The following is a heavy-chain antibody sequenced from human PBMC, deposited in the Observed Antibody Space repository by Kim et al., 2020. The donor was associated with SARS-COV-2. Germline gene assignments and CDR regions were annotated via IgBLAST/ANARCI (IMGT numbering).Heavy chain of an antibody. CDR2: ISYDGNNE. V-gene: IGHV3-30*04. CDR3: AEHEFAGAGYPRGY. J-gene: IGHJ4*02. CDR1: GFTFSAHA. Sequence: GGSLRLSCAASGFTFSAHAMHWVRQAPGKGLEWVASISYDGNNEYYADSVKGRFTISRDNSKNTLYLQMNSLRPEDTAVYFCAEHEFAGAGYPRGYWGQGSLVTVSS. D-gene: IGHD6-13*01.